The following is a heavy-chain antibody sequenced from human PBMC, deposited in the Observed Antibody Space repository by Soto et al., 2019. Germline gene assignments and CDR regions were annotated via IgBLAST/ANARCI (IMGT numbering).Heavy chain of an antibody. J-gene: IGHJ4*02. Sequence: SETLSLTCTVSGGSINSSGYYWGWIRQPPGKGLEWIGSMFYGVSTYYNPSLKSRVTVSVDTSKNQFSLNLRSVTAADTAVYYCARLPSRHLVDYWGQGTLVTVSS. V-gene: IGHV4-39*01. CDR3: ARLPSRHLVDY. CDR1: GGSINSSGYY. D-gene: IGHD3-3*02. CDR2: MFYGVST.